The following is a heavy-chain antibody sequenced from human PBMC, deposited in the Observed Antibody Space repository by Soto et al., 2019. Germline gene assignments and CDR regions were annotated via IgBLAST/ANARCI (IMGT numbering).Heavy chain of an antibody. V-gene: IGHV3-9*01. J-gene: IGHJ3*02. CDR1: GFTFDDYA. D-gene: IGHD4-4*01. Sequence: EVQLVESGGGLVQPGRFLRLYCAASGFTFDDYAMHWVRHAPGKGLGWVSGISWNSDNIGYADSVKGRFTISRDNVKNSLYLQMNRLRAEDTALYYCAKDLYSNYGDAFDIWGQGTMVTVSS. CDR2: ISWNSDNI. CDR3: AKDLYSNYGDAFDI.